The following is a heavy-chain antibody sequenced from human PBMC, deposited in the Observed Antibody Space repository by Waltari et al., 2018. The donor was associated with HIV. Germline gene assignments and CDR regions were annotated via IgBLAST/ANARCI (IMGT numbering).Heavy chain of an antibody. CDR1: GLTFTSYW. V-gene: IGHV3-74*01. D-gene: IGHD3-16*01. Sequence: EVQLVESGGGSVQPGGSLRLTCAASGLTFTSYWMHWVRKAPGKGLVWVSRINLDGSTTTYADSVKGRFTISRDNAKSTLYLQMSSLRAEDTAMYYCARDFRSPKGDFDYWGQGTLVSVSS. CDR2: INLDGSTT. J-gene: IGHJ4*02. CDR3: ARDFRSPKGDFDY.